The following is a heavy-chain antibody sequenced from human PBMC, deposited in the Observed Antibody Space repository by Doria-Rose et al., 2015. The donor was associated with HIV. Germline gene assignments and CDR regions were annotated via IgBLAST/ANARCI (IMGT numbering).Heavy chain of an antibody. CDR2: ISSSGTT. D-gene: IGHD3-10*01. V-gene: IGHV4-30-4*01. J-gene: IGHJ4*02. Sequence: QVQLQESGPGLVRPSQTLSLTCTVSGDSISSGDSFWSWIRQSPGHGPEWIGYISSSGTTYYYPSLRGRLTISLDASKNQFSLNLNSVTAADTAVYYCARARNYGFPHFFDFWGQGTLVTVSS. CDR1: GDSISSGDSF. CDR3: ARARNYGFPHFFDF.